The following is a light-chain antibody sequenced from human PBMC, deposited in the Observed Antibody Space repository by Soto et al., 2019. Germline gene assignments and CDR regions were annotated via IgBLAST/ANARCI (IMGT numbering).Light chain of an antibody. J-gene: IGLJ2*01. V-gene: IGLV2-14*01. Sequence: QSALTQPASVSGSTRQSITISCTRTSSDVGGYNYVSWYQQHPGKAPKLMIYEVSNRPSGVSNRFSGSKSGNTASLTISGLQAEDEADYYCSSYTRNSTLVFGGGTKVTVL. CDR1: SSDVGGYNY. CDR2: EVS. CDR3: SSYTRNSTLV.